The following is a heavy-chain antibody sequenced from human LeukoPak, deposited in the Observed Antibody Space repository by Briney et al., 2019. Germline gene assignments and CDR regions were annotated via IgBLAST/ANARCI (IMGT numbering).Heavy chain of an antibody. CDR3: ARDGVVPAAMSY. CDR2: ISSSSSYI. J-gene: IGHJ4*02. Sequence: GGSPRLSCAASGFTFSSYSMNWVRQAPGKGLEWVSSISSSSSYIYYADSVKGRFTISRDNAKNSLYLQMNSLRAEDTAVYYCARDGVVPAAMSYWGQGTLVTVSS. V-gene: IGHV3-21*01. CDR1: GFTFSSYS. D-gene: IGHD2-2*01.